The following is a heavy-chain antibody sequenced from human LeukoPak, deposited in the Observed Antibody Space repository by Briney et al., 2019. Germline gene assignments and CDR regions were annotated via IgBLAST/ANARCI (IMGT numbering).Heavy chain of an antibody. J-gene: IGHJ4*02. CDR1: GFTFSSYA. V-gene: IGHV3-64*01. CDR2: ISSNGGST. Sequence: GGSLRLSCAVSGFTFSSYAMHWVRQAPGKGLEYVSAISSNGGSTYYANSVKGRFTISRDNSKNTLYHQMGSLRAEDMAVYYFEISTFSISSYYFDYWGQGTLVTVSS. D-gene: IGHD6-6*01. CDR3: EISTFSISSYYFDY.